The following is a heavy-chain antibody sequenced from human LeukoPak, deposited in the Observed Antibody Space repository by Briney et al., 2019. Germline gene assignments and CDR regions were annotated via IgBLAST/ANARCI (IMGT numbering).Heavy chain of an antibody. V-gene: IGHV3-48*03. CDR3: ARQVAAAGRLDP. CDR1: GFTFSSYE. CDR2: ISSSGSTI. D-gene: IGHD6-13*01. J-gene: IGHJ5*02. Sequence: GGSLRLSCAASGFTFSSYEMNWVRQAPGKGLEWVSYISSSGSTIYYADSVKGRFTISRDNAKNSLYLQMNSLRAEDTAVYYCARQVAAAGRLDPWGQGTLVTVSS.